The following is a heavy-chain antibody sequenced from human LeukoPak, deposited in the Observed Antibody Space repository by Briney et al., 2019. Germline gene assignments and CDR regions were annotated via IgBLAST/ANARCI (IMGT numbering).Heavy chain of an antibody. J-gene: IGHJ4*02. CDR3: AKDAQRGFDYSNSLEK. CDR1: RFIFSHYG. CDR2: IWNDGSSQ. Sequence: GESLTLSCVASRFIFSHYGMHWVRRAPGKGLEWLSVIWNDGSSQFYAASVKGRFTISRDNSQNTVYLQMNNVRAEDTAVYYCAKDAQRGFDYSNSLEKWGQGTLVIVSS. V-gene: IGHV3-33*06. D-gene: IGHD4-11*01.